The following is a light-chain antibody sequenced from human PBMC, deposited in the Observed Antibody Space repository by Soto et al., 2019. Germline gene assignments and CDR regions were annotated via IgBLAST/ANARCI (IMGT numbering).Light chain of an antibody. CDR1: QSISNY. V-gene: IGKV1-39*01. J-gene: IGKJ1*01. CDR3: QQSYSTPQT. Sequence: DIQLTQSPSSLSASVGDRVTITCRASQSISNYLNWYQQKPGKAPKLLIYAASSLQSGVPSRFSGSGSGTDFTLTISSLQPEDFATYYYQQSYSTPQTFGQGTKVEIK. CDR2: AAS.